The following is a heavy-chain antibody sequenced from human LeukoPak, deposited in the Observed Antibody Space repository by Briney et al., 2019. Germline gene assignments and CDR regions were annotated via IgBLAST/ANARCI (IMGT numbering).Heavy chain of an antibody. V-gene: IGHV1-8*01. D-gene: IGHD1-14*01. CDR3: ARFPITDYPTNWFDP. CDR1: GYTFTSYD. J-gene: IGHJ5*02. CDR2: MNPNSGNT. Sequence: ASVKVSCKASGYTFTSYDINWVRQATGQGLEWMGWMNPNSGNTGYAQKFQGRVTMTRNTSISTAYMGLSSLRSEDTAVYYCARFPITDYPTNWFDPWGQGTLVTVSS.